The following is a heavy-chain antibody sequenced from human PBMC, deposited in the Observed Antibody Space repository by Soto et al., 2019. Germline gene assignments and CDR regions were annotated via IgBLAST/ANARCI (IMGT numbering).Heavy chain of an antibody. D-gene: IGHD3-16*01. V-gene: IGHV1-69*01. J-gene: IGHJ4*02. CDR1: GGTFGTYA. Sequence: QVQLVQSGAEVKKPGSSVKVSCKASGGTFGTYAINWVRQAPGQGLEWMGGITPIFGTANYAQKFQGRVMITADESTSTAYMELTSLRSEDTAVYYCARENTGGDYYFDSWGQGALVTVSS. CDR3: ARENTGGDYYFDS. CDR2: ITPIFGTA.